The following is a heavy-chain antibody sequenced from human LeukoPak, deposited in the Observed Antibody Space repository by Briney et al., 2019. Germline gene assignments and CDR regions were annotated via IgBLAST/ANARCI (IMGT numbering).Heavy chain of an antibody. J-gene: IGHJ4*02. CDR1: GFTFSSYS. D-gene: IGHD1-26*01. V-gene: IGHV3-48*04. CDR2: ISSSSSTI. Sequence: GGSLRLSCAASGFTFSSYSMNWVRQAPGKGLEWVSFISSSSSTIYYADSVKGRFTISGDNAKNSLYLQMNSLRAEDTAVYYCARDRGGSYSAIDYWGQGTLVTVSS. CDR3: ARDRGGSYSAIDY.